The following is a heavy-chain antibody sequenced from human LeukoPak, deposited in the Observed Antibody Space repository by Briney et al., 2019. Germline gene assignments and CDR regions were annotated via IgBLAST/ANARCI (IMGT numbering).Heavy chain of an antibody. V-gene: IGHV4-61*02. CDR3: ARDTEYCSSTSCYGWFDP. Sequence: PSETLSPTCPVSGGSISSGSYYWSWTPQPAGEGLEWIGRIYTSGSTNRPPSLESRVTISADTSKNQFSLKLSSVTAADTAVYYCARDTEYCSSTSCYGWFDPWGQGTLVTVSS. J-gene: IGHJ5*02. CDR1: GGSISSGSYY. D-gene: IGHD2-2*01. CDR2: IYTSGST.